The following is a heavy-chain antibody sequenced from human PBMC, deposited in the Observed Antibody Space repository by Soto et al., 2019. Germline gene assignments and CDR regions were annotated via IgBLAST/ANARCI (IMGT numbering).Heavy chain of an antibody. CDR3: ARVELNDAFDI. Sequence: GASVKVSCKASGGTFSSYAISWVRQAPGQGLEWMGGIIPIFGTANYAQKLQGRVTITADESTSTAYMELSSLRSEDTAVYYCARVELNDAFDIWGQGTMVTVSS. V-gene: IGHV1-69*13. CDR2: IIPIFGTA. CDR1: GGTFSSYA. J-gene: IGHJ3*02. D-gene: IGHD1-26*01.